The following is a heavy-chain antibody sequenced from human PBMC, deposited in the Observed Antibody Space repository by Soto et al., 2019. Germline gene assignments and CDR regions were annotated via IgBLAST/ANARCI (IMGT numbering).Heavy chain of an antibody. CDR2: ISGSGNYT. D-gene: IGHD4-4*01. CDR3: AREGINNYNEYYFDS. CDR1: GFTFSTYS. J-gene: IGHJ4*02. Sequence: ESVGGLVKPGGSLRLSCAASGFTFSTYSMNWVRQAPGTGLEWVSSISGSGNYTHYADFLRGRFTISRDNAKTSLYLQMNSLRAEDTAVYYCAREGINNYNEYYFDSWGQGTVVTVSS. V-gene: IGHV3-21*01.